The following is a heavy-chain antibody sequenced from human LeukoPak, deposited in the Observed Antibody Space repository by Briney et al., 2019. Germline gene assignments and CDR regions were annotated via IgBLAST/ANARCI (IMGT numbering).Heavy chain of an antibody. Sequence: ASVKVSCKASGYTFTSYGISWVRQAPGQGLEWMGWISAYNGNTNYAQKLQGRVTITADKSTSTAYMELSSLRSEDTAVYYCASSAVVVVVAATEDNWFDPWGQGTLVTVSS. CDR1: GYTFTSYG. D-gene: IGHD2-15*01. V-gene: IGHV1-18*01. CDR2: ISAYNGNT. J-gene: IGHJ5*02. CDR3: ASSAVVVVVAATEDNWFDP.